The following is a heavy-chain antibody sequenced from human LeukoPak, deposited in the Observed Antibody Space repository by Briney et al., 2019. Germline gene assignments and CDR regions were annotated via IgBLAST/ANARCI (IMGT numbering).Heavy chain of an antibody. CDR3: ARDRSLDY. Sequence: PGRPLRLSCAASGFTFSSYAMHWVRQAPGKGLEWVAVMPYDGSNKYYADSVKGRFTISRDNSKNTLYLQMNSLRGEDTAVYYCARDRSLDYWGQGTLVTVSS. V-gene: IGHV3-30*04. CDR1: GFTFSSYA. CDR2: MPYDGSNK. D-gene: IGHD6-19*01. J-gene: IGHJ4*02.